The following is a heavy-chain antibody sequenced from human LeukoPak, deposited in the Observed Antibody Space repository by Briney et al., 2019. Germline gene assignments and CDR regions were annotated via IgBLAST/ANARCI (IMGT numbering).Heavy chain of an antibody. D-gene: IGHD6-19*01. J-gene: IGHJ6*03. CDR3: ARSSGWYHRGPDYYYYYMDV. CDR1: GFTFSSYS. Sequence: GGSLRLSCAASGFTFSSYSMNWVRQAPGKGLEWVSSISSSSSYIYYADSVKSRFTISRDNAKNSLYLQMNSLRAEDTAVYYCARSSGWYHRGPDYYYYYMDVWGKGTTVTVS. CDR2: ISSSSSYI. V-gene: IGHV3-21*01.